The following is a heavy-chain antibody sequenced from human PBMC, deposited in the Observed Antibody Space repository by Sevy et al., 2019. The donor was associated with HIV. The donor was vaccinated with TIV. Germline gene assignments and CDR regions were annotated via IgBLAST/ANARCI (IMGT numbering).Heavy chain of an antibody. Sequence: SETLSLTCTVSGGSISGSSYYWGWIRQPPGKGLEWIGSIYYSWSTHYNPSLKSRVTLSVDTSKNHLFLKVKSVTAADTAVYYCARPAVAGTTDAFNIWGQGTMVTVSS. V-gene: IGHV4-39*02. CDR3: ARPAVAGTTDAFNI. D-gene: IGHD6-19*01. J-gene: IGHJ3*02. CDR2: IYYSWST. CDR1: GGSISGSSYY.